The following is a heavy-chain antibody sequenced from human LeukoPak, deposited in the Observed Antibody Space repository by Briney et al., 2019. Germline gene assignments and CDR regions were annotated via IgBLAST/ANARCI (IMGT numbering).Heavy chain of an antibody. CDR3: ARDRSAMGSFYYYYYYMDV. Sequence: GGSLRLSCAASGFTFSSYGMHWVRQAPGKGLEWVAFIRYDGSNKYYADSVKGRFTISRDNSKNTLYLQMNSLRAEDTAVYYCARDRSAMGSFYYYYYYMDVWGKGTTVTVSS. J-gene: IGHJ6*03. V-gene: IGHV3-30*02. CDR1: GFTFSSYG. D-gene: IGHD5-18*01. CDR2: IRYDGSNK.